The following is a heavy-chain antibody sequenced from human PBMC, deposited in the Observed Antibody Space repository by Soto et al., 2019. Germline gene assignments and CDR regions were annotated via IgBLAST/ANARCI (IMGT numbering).Heavy chain of an antibody. D-gene: IGHD3-22*01. CDR1: GNGITIAA. Sequence: ASVHGAWSTSGNGITIAAASWGRQSKRQWREWLGWCGRYNLNTRDAQKLQGRVTMTADTSTSTAYMELRSLRSDDTAVYYCARDPGPFDYYDSSGDLFNIWGQGTKVTVSS. V-gene: IGHV1-18*01. J-gene: IGHJ3*02. CDR2: CGRYNLNT. CDR3: ARDPGPFDYYDSSGDLFNI.